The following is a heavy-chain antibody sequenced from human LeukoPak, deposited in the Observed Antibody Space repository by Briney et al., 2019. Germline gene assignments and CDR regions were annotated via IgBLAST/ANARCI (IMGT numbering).Heavy chain of an antibody. V-gene: IGHV1-2*02. CDR3: ARGEANWYDAFDI. D-gene: IGHD7-27*01. Sequence: ASVKVSCKASGYTFTGYYMHWVRQAPGQGLEWMGWINPNSGGTNYARKFQGRVTMTRDTSISTAYMELSRLRSDDTAVYYCARGEANWYDAFDIWGQGTMVTVSS. J-gene: IGHJ3*02. CDR2: INPNSGGT. CDR1: GYTFTGYY.